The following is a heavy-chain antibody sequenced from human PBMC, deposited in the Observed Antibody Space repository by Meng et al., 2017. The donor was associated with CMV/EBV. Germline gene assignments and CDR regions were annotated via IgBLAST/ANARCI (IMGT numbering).Heavy chain of an antibody. CDR3: AKDAVFGGLDY. Sequence: SLKISYAASGFTFDDYAMHWVRQAPGKGLEWVSGISWNSGSIGYADSVKGRFTISRDNAKNSLYLQMNSLRAEDMALYYCAKDAVFGGLDYWGQGTLVTVSS. D-gene: IGHD3-3*01. V-gene: IGHV3-9*03. J-gene: IGHJ4*02. CDR1: GFTFDDYA. CDR2: ISWNSGSI.